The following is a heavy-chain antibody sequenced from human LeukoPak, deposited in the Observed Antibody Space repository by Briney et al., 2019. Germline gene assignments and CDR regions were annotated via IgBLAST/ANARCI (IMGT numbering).Heavy chain of an antibody. D-gene: IGHD1-26*01. V-gene: IGHV5-51*01. CDR2: IYPSDSDT. CDR3: ARPLQGIVGATGFDY. CDR1: GYSFTSYW. J-gene: IGHJ4*02. Sequence: GESLKISCKGSGYSFTSYWIAWLGQMPGKGLEWMGIIYPSDSDTRYSPSFQGQVTISADKSIKTAYLQWSSLKASDTAMYYCARPLQGIVGATGFDYWGQGTRVTVSS.